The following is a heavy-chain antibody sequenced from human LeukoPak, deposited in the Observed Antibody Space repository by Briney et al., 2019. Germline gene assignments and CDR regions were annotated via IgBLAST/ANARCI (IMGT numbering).Heavy chain of an antibody. CDR2: IIPIFGTA. CDR3: AKTPLNYSSCRLRNWFDP. V-gene: IGHV1-69*06. CDR1: GYTFTSYA. D-gene: IGHD6-19*01. Sequence: ASVKVSCKASGYTFTSYAISWVRQAPGQGLEWMGGIIPIFGTANYAQKFQGRVTITADKSTSTAYMELSSLRSEDTAVYYCAKTPLNYSSCRLRNWFDPWGQGNPVTVSS. J-gene: IGHJ5*02.